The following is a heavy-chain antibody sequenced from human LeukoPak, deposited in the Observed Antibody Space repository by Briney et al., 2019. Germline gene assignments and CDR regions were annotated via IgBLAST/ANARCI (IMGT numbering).Heavy chain of an antibody. Sequence: PGGSLRLSCAASGFTFDDYAMHWVRQAPGKGLEWVSVISWNSGSIGYADSVKGRFTISRDNAKNSLFLLMNSLRAEDTALYYCAKDIRLRVRGVIGNFEFWGQGTLVTVSS. J-gene: IGHJ4*02. CDR3: AKDIRLRVRGVIGNFEF. CDR2: ISWNSGSI. D-gene: IGHD3-10*01. V-gene: IGHV3-9*01. CDR1: GFTFDDYA.